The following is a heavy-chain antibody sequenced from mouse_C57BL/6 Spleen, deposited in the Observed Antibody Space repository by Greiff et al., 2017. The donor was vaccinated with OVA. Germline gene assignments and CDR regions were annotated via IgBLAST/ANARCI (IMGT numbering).Heavy chain of an antibody. V-gene: IGHV5-16*01. J-gene: IGHJ3*01. D-gene: IGHD2-2*01. CDR1: GFTFSDYY. CDR2: INYDGSST. Sequence: EVMLVESDGGLVQPGSSMKLSCTASGFTFSDYYMAWVRQVPEKGLEWVATINYDGSSTYYLDSLKSRFIISRDNAKNSLYLQMSSLKSEDTATYYSARGGYDGTPWFAYWGQGTLVTVSA. CDR3: ARGGYDGTPWFAY.